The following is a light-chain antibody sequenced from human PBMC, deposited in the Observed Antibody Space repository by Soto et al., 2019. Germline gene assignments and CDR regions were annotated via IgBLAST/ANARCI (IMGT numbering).Light chain of an antibody. V-gene: IGKV3-15*01. CDR2: GAF. Sequence: EIVMTQSPATLSVSPGERATLSCRASQSVSYNLAWYQQKPGQGPRLLIYGAFARATGIPARFSGSGSGTEFTLTISILQPEDFGVYSRQQYKNWPHLTFGGGTKVEIK. J-gene: IGKJ4*01. CDR3: QQYKNWPHLT. CDR1: QSVSYN.